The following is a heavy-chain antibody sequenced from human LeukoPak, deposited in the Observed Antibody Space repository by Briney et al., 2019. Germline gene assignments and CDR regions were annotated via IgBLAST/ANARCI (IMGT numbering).Heavy chain of an antibody. Sequence: SVKVSCKASGGTFTSYAISWVRQAPGQGLEWMGGIIPIFGITRYAQKFQGRVTITTDESTSTVYMELSSLRSEDTAVYYCVRTRVLMDNYYYYMDVWGRGTTVTVSS. J-gene: IGHJ6*03. CDR2: IIPIFGIT. D-gene: IGHD3-16*01. CDR1: GGTFTSYA. V-gene: IGHV1-69*05. CDR3: VRTRVLMDNYYYYMDV.